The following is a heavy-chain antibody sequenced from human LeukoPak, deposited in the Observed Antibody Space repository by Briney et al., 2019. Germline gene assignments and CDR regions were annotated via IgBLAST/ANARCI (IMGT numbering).Heavy chain of an antibody. D-gene: IGHD3-22*01. V-gene: IGHV4-59*01. CDR2: IYYSGST. Sequence: SETLSLTCTVSGGSISSYYWSWIRQPRGKGLEWIGYIYYSGSTNYNPSLKSRVTISVDTSKNQFSLKLSSVTAADTAVYYCARVDYDSSGPYYFDYWGQGTLVTVSS. J-gene: IGHJ4*02. CDR3: ARVDYDSSGPYYFDY. CDR1: GGSISSYY.